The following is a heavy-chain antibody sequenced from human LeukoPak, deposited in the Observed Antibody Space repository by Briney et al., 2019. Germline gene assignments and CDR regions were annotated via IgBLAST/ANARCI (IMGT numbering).Heavy chain of an antibody. D-gene: IGHD3-22*01. CDR2: IYDSGST. CDR3: ARLESGVLGDPYFYDSTGYYLRGYLAY. J-gene: IGHJ4*02. V-gene: IGHV4-59*08. Sequence: RPSEALSLTCTVSGGPIRTHYWNWIRQSPRKGLEWIGYIYDSGSTKYNPSLKSPVTISVDTSRNQFSLRLSSVTAADTAIYYCARLESGVLGDPYFYDSTGYYLRGYLAYWGQGTLVTVSS. CDR1: GGPIRTHY.